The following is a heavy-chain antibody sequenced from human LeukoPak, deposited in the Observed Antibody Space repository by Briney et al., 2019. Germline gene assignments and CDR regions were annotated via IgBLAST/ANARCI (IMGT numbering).Heavy chain of an antibody. J-gene: IGHJ4*02. CDR1: GYSFTDYY. CDR3: ARYPGTTSYPFDY. CDR2: INPNSGGT. Sequence: GASVKVSCKASGYSFTDYYMHWVRQAPGQGLERMGWINPNSGGTNYAQKFQGRITMTRDTSISTAYMELSSLRSDDTAVYYCARYPGTTSYPFDYWGQGTLVTVSS. D-gene: IGHD1-1*01. V-gene: IGHV1-2*02.